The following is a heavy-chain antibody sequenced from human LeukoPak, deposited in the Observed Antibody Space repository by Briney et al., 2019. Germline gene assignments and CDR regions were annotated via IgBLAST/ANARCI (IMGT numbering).Heavy chain of an antibody. V-gene: IGHV4-34*01. J-gene: IGHJ5*02. CDR2: INHSGXX. Sequence: SETLSLTCAVYGGSFSGYYWSWIRQPPXXXXXWXGEINHSGXXNYNPSLKSRVTISVDTSKNQFSLKLSSVTAADTAVYYCARQTPPSYYYGSGSYKANWFDPWGQGTLVTVSS. D-gene: IGHD3-10*01. CDR3: ARQTPPSYYYGSGSYKANWFDP. CDR1: GGSFSGYY.